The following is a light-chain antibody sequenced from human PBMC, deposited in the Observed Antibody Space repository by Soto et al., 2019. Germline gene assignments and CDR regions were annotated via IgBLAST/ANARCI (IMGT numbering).Light chain of an antibody. CDR1: QDISSY. Sequence: IQVTQSPSSLSASVGDRVTIACRASQDISSYLAWYQQKPGKAPTLLIYAASTLQSGVPSRFSGSGFGTDFTLTISSLQAEDFASYYCQQLRSCPSTFGGGTKV. CDR3: QQLRSCPST. CDR2: AAS. V-gene: IGKV1-9*01. J-gene: IGKJ4*01.